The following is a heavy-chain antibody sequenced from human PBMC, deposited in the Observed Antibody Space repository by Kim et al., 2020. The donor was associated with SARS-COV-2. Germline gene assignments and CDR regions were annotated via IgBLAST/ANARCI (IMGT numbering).Heavy chain of an antibody. CDR2: ISGSGGST. J-gene: IGHJ3*02. CDR1: GFTFSSYA. Sequence: GGSLRLSCAASGFTFSSYAMSWVRQAPGKGLEWVSAISGSGGSTYYADSVKGRFTISRDNSKNTLYLQMNSLRAEDTAVYYCAKDFYDSSGYYYPPGAFDIWGQGTMVTVSS. CDR3: AKDFYDSSGYYYPPGAFDI. D-gene: IGHD3-22*01. V-gene: IGHV3-23*01.